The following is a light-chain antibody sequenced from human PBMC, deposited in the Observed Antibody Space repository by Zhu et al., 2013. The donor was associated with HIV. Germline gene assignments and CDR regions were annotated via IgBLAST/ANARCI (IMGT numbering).Light chain of an antibody. V-gene: IGLV3-19*02. J-gene: IGLJ3*02. Sequence: SSELTQDPAVSVALGQTVRITCQGDSLRSYYASWYQQKPGQAPVRVIYGKNNRPSGIPDRFSGSSSGNTASLTITGAQAEDEADYYCQSADSSGPYPGVFGGGTKLTVL. CDR3: QSADSSGPYPGV. CDR2: GKN. CDR1: SLRSYY.